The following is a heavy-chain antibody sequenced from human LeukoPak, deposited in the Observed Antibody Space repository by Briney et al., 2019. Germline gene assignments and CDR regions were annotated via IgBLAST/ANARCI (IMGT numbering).Heavy chain of an antibody. J-gene: IGHJ4*02. Sequence: SETLSLTCTVSGGSMSPHHWGWVRQPPGKGLEWTGYIYYSGSTNYNPSLNSRVTISVDTSKNQFSLRLSSVTAADTAIYYCARAVSGCFDYWGQGTLVTVSS. CDR2: IYYSGST. D-gene: IGHD6-19*01. CDR3: ARAVSGCFDY. CDR1: GGSMSPHH. V-gene: IGHV4-59*08.